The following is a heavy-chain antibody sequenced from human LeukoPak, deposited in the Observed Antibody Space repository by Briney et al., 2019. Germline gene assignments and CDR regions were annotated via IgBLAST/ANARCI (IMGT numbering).Heavy chain of an antibody. D-gene: IGHD3-16*02. CDR2: IYHSGST. CDR1: GYSISSGYY. CDR3: AREPEGPLTYDYVWGSYRYMTFFDY. V-gene: IGHV4-38-2*02. Sequence: SGTLSLTCTVSGYSISSGYYWGWIRQPPGKGLEWIGSIYHSGSTYYNPSLKSRVTISVDTSRNQFSLKLSSVTAADTAVYYCAREPEGPLTYDYVWGSYRYMTFFDYWGQGTLVTVSS. J-gene: IGHJ4*02.